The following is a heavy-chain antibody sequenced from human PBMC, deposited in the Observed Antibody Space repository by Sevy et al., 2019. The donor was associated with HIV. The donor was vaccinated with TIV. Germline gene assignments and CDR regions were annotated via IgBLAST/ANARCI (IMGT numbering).Heavy chain of an antibody. CDR1: GYTFTGQY. V-gene: IGHV1-2*02. CDR2: INPNNGDT. Sequence: ASVKVSCKASGYTFTGQYIHWVRQAPGRGLEWMGWINPNNGDTNYAQEFQGRVTMTRDTSISTAYMELRELKSDDTAIYYCARDIRLRGYSYGSFDYWGQGTLVTVSS. D-gene: IGHD5-18*01. J-gene: IGHJ4*02. CDR3: ARDIRLRGYSYGSFDY.